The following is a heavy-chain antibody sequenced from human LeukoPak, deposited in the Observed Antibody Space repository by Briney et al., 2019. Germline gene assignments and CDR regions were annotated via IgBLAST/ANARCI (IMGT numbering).Heavy chain of an antibody. V-gene: IGHV3-11*04. CDR1: GFTFSDYY. CDR2: ISSSGSTI. Sequence: PGGSLRLSCAASGFTFSDYYMSWIRQAPGKGLEWVSYISSSGSTIYYADSVKGRFTISRDNAKNSLYLQMNSLRAEDTAMYYCAMVNSSSRDGYFDYWGQGTLVTVSS. CDR3: AMVNSSSRDGYFDY. J-gene: IGHJ4*02. D-gene: IGHD6-13*01.